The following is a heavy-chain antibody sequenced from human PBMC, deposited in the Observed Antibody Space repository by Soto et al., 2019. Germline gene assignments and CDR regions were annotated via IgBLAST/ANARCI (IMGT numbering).Heavy chain of an antibody. CDR3: VPQLPTVPEFDY. CDR2: ISYDGSNK. D-gene: IGHD2-2*01. V-gene: IGHV3-30*03. Sequence: GGSLRLSCAASGFTFSSYGMHWVRQAPGKGLEWVAVISYDGSNKYYADSVKGRFTISRDNSKNTLYLQMNSLRAEDTAVYHCVPQLPTVPEFDYWGQGTLVTVSS. CDR1: GFTFSSYG. J-gene: IGHJ4*02.